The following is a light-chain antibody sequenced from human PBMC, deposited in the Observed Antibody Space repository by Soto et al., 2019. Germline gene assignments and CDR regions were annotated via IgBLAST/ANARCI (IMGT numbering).Light chain of an antibody. J-gene: IGKJ5*01. CDR2: AAS. Sequence: DIQLTQSPSFLSASVGDRVTITCRASQGISSFLAWYQQKPGKAPKLLIYAASTLQIGVPSRFSGSGSGTEFTLTISSLQPEDFATYYCQQLNTYPITFGQGTRLEIK. V-gene: IGKV1-9*01. CDR1: QGISSF. CDR3: QQLNTYPIT.